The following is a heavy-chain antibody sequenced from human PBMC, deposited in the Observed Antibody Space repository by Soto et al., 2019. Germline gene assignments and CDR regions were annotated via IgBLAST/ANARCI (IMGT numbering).Heavy chain of an antibody. CDR2: ISGIGGST. V-gene: IGHV3-23*01. CDR1: GFTFTDYA. Sequence: VQLLESGGGLVQPGGSLRLSCAASGFTFTDYALSWVRQAPGKGLEWVATISGIGGSTYLADSVKGRLSISRDNSKKTLYLQMDSLRAEDTAIYYCAKTPYDFWSSGQYLFDHWGQGTLVTVSS. CDR3: AKTPYDFWSSGQYLFDH. J-gene: IGHJ4*02. D-gene: IGHD3-3*01.